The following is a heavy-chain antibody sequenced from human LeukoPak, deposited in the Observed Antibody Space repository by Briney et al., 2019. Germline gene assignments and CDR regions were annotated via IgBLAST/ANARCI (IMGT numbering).Heavy chain of an antibody. CDR1: GFTFSTHL. Sequence: GGSLRLSCAASGFTFSTHLMTWVRQAPGKGLEWVSLINVNGVNTFYADSVKGRFTISRDNSRNTLFLQMNRLRVEDTAVYYCAKGSASARPYYFDYWGQGTLLTVSS. D-gene: IGHD2-15*01. CDR2: INVNGVNT. CDR3: AKGSASARPYYFDY. V-gene: IGHV3-23*01. J-gene: IGHJ4*02.